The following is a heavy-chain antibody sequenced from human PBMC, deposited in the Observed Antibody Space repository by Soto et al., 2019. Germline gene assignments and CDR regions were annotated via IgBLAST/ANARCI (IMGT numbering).Heavy chain of an antibody. Sequence: QVQLVQSGAEVKKPGSSVKVSCKASGGTFSSYAISWVRQAPGQGLEWMGGIIPIFGTANYAQKFQGRVTITADESTSTAYMEVSSLRSEDTAVYCCARGRVYAIAGGYYYYGMDVWGQGTTVTVSS. D-gene: IGHD2-8*01. J-gene: IGHJ6*02. CDR3: ARGRVYAIAGGYYYYGMDV. CDR1: GGTFSSYA. V-gene: IGHV1-69*01. CDR2: IIPIFGTA.